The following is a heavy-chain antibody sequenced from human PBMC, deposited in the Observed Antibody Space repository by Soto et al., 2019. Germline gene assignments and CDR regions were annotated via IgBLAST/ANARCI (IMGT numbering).Heavy chain of an antibody. CDR2: IIPLFGTA. J-gene: IGHJ4*02. V-gene: IGHV1-69*12. Sequence: QVQLVQSGAEVKKPGSSVKVSCKASGGTFSSYAISWVRQAPGQGLEWMGGIIPLFGTANYAQKLQGRVTIAADESTSTAYQELGSLRAVDTPLYSCARAGGRDDMVGAALASWGQGTLVTASS. CDR1: GGTFSSYA. D-gene: IGHD5-12*01. CDR3: ARAGGRDDMVGAALAS.